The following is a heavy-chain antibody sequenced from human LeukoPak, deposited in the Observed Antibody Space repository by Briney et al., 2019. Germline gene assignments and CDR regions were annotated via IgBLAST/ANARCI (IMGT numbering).Heavy chain of an antibody. V-gene: IGHV3-48*03. J-gene: IGHJ6*02. CDR1: GFTFSSYE. Sequence: GGSLRLSCAASGFTFSSYEMNWVRQAPGKGLEWVSYISSSGTTTYYADSAKGRFTISRDNAKNSLYLQMNSLRVEDTAVYYCARRPPLWGRGTTVTVSS. CDR2: ISSSGTTT. CDR3: ARRPPL.